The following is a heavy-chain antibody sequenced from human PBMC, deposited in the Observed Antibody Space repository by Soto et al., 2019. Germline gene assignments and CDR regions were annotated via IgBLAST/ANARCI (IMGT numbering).Heavy chain of an antibody. J-gene: IGHJ6*03. D-gene: IGHD7-27*01. Sequence: PGGSLRLSCAASGFTFSSYSMNWVRQAPGKGLEWVSYISSSSSTIYYADSVKGRFTISRDNAKNSLYLQMNSLRAEDTAVYYCARDAVGNYYYMDVWGKGTTVTVS. CDR1: GFTFSSYS. CDR2: ISSSSSTI. CDR3: ARDAVGNYYYMDV. V-gene: IGHV3-48*01.